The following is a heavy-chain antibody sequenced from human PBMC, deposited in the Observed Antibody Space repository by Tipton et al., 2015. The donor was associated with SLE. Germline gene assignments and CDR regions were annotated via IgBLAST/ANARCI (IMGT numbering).Heavy chain of an antibody. Sequence: TLSLTCAVYGGSFSGFYWSWVRQPPGKGLEWLGEINHSGSTNDSPSIKSRVTISIDTSKNQISLKLTSVTAADTAMYYCARRYEKWEILQNDAFDVWGQGTMVTVSS. CDR3: ARRYEKWEILQNDAFDV. CDR2: INHSGST. V-gene: IGHV4-34*01. D-gene: IGHD1-26*01. J-gene: IGHJ3*01. CDR1: GGSFSGFY.